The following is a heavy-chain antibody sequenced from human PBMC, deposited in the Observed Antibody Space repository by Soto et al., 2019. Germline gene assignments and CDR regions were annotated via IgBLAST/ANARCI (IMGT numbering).Heavy chain of an antibody. V-gene: IGHV3-30*18. CDR2: ISYDGSNK. J-gene: IGHJ4*02. CDR1: VFTFISYG. Sequence: GWSLRLSCASSVFTFISYGMHWVRQAPGKGLEWVAVISYDGSNKYYADSVKGRFTISRDNSKNTLYLQMNSLRAEDTAVYYCAKASLTYYYDSSGYYYFDYWGQGTLVTVSS. CDR3: AKASLTYYYDSSGYYYFDY. D-gene: IGHD3-22*01.